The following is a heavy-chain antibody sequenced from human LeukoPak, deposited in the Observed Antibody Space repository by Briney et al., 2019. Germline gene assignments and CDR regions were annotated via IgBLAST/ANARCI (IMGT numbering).Heavy chain of an antibody. CDR2: ISAYSDNT. D-gene: IGHD3-22*01. CDR1: GYTFTSYG. Sequence: ASVKVSCKASGYTFTSYGISWVRQAPGQGLEWMGWISAYSDNTKYAQKFLGRVTMTTDTSTRTVYMELRSLRSDDTAVYYCARDAVRDSSGYPLDYWGQGTLVTVSS. J-gene: IGHJ4*02. V-gene: IGHV1-18*01. CDR3: ARDAVRDSSGYPLDY.